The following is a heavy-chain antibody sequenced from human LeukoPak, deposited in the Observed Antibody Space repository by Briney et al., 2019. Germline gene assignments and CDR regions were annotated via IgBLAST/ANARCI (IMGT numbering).Heavy chain of an antibody. J-gene: IGHJ4*02. CDR3: ARSDLLRYYFDY. D-gene: IGHD3-16*01. V-gene: IGHV3-30*04. CDR1: GFTFSSYA. Sequence: GGTLRLSCAASGFTFSSYAMHWVRQAPGKGLEWVAVISYDGSNKYYADSVKGRFTISRDNSKNTLYLQMNSLRAEDTAVYYCARSDLLRYYFDYWGQGTLVTVSS. CDR2: ISYDGSNK.